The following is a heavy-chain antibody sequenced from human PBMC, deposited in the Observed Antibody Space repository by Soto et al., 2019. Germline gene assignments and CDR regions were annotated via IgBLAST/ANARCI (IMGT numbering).Heavy chain of an antibody. D-gene: IGHD1-7*01. J-gene: IGHJ3*02. CDR1: GFTFSSYW. Sequence: GGSLRLSCAASGFTFSSYWMSWVRQAPGKGLEWVANIKQDGSEKYYVDSVKGRFTITRDNAKNSLYLQMNSLRAEDTAVYYCARARAPRDDADAADPRNYRVGVAFDIWGQGTMVTVSS. CDR3: ARARAPRDDADAADPRNYRVGVAFDI. CDR2: IKQDGSEK. V-gene: IGHV3-7*01.